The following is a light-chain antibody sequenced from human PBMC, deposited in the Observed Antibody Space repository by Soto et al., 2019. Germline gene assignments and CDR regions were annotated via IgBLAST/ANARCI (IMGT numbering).Light chain of an antibody. CDR1: SSNIGAGYD. V-gene: IGLV1-40*01. CDR2: GNS. J-gene: IGLJ3*02. Sequence: QAVVTQPPSVSGAPGQRVTISCTGSSSNIGAGYDVHWYQQLPGTAPKLLIYGNSNRPSGVPDRFSGSKSGTSASLAITGLQAEDEADYYRQSYDSSLSGSWVFGGGTKLTVL. CDR3: QSYDSSLSGSWV.